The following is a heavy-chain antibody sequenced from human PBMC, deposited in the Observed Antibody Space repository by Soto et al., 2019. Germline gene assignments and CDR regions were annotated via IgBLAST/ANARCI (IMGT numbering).Heavy chain of an antibody. J-gene: IGHJ6*02. CDR1: GYTFTSYG. D-gene: IGHD3-10*01. V-gene: IGHV1-18*01. Sequence: QVQLVQSGAEVKKPGASVKVSCKASGYTFTSYGISWVRQAPGQGLEWMGWISAYNGNTNYAQKLQGRVTMTTDTPTSTAYMGRRSLGSDDTAVYYCASPVLLWFGDLPGMDVWGQGTTVTVSS. CDR3: ASPVLLWFGDLPGMDV. CDR2: ISAYNGNT.